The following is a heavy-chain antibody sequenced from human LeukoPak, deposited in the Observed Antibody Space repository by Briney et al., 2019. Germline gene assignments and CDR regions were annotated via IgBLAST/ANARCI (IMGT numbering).Heavy chain of an antibody. V-gene: IGHV4-34*01. CDR2: INHSGST. J-gene: IGHJ5*02. CDR3: ARDLRWELSFDP. CDR1: GGSFSGYY. D-gene: IGHD1-26*01. Sequence: PSETLSLTCAVYGGSFSGYYWSWIRQPPGKGLEWIGEINHSGSTNYNPSLKSRVTISVDTSKNQFSLKLSSVTAADTAVYYCARDLRWELSFDPWGQGTLVTVSS.